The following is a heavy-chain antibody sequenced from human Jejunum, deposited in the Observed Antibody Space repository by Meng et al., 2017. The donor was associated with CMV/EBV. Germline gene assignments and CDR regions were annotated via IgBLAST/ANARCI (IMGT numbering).Heavy chain of an antibody. Sequence: TFLHHYLDWFRQAPGKGLEWVARSRVKVNSYPTEHAASVKGRFTISRDDLENSLYLQMNSLKTEDTAVYYCARACRQVSNCYLDSWGQGIQVTVSS. J-gene: IGHJ4*02. CDR2: SRVKVNSYPT. CDR3: ARACRQVSNCYLDS. D-gene: IGHD4-11*01. CDR1: TFLHHY. V-gene: IGHV3-72*01.